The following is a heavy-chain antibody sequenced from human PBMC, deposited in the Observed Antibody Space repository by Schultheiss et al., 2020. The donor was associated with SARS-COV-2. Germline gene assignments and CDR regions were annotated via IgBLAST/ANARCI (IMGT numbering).Heavy chain of an antibody. CDR2: MWYDGSNE. D-gene: IGHD3-22*01. V-gene: IGHV3-33*08. CDR1: GFTFSNAW. Sequence: GGSLRLSCAASGFTFSNAWMSWVRQAPGKGLEWVAAMWYDGSNEYHADSVKGRFSISRDNSKDTLYLQMNSLRGDDTAVYYCARDVDSSAWNGMDVWGQGTTVTVSS. J-gene: IGHJ6*02. CDR3: ARDVDSSAWNGMDV.